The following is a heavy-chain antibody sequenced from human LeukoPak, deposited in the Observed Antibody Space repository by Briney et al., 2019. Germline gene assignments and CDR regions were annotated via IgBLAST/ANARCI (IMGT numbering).Heavy chain of an antibody. CDR2: IIPIFGTA. CDR1: GGTFISYA. V-gene: IGHV1-69*06. Sequence: GASVKVSCKASGGTFISYAISWVRQAPGQGLEWMGGIIPIFGTANYAQKFQGRVTITADKSTSTAYMELSSLRSEDTAVYYCASAPLSGYLPDHYFQHWGQGTLVTVSS. J-gene: IGHJ1*01. D-gene: IGHD3-22*01. CDR3: ASAPLSGYLPDHYFQH.